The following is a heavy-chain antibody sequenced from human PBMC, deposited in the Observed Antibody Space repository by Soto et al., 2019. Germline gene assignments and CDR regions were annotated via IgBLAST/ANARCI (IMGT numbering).Heavy chain of an antibody. J-gene: IGHJ5*01. V-gene: IGHV1-69*13. Sequence: ASVKVSCKASGGTFSSYAISWVRQAPGQGLEWMGGIIPISGTANYAQKFQGRVTITADESTSTAYMELSSLRSEDTAVYYCARDGYSNEINWFDSWGQGTLVNVSS. CDR1: GGTFSSYA. D-gene: IGHD4-4*01. CDR2: IIPISGTA. CDR3: ARDGYSNEINWFDS.